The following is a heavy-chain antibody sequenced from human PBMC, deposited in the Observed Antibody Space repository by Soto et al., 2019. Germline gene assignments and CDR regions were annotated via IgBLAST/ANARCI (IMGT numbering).Heavy chain of an antibody. CDR1: GFTFSSYA. J-gene: IGHJ4*02. CDR3: ANEGNMYYYDSSKNFDY. V-gene: IGHV3-23*01. Sequence: GGSLRLSRAASGFTFSSYAMSWVRQAPGKGLEWVSAISGSGGSAYYADSVKGRFTISRDNSKNTLYLQMNGLRAEDTAVYYCANEGNMYYYDSSKNFDYWGQGTLVTVS. D-gene: IGHD3-22*01. CDR2: ISGSGGSA.